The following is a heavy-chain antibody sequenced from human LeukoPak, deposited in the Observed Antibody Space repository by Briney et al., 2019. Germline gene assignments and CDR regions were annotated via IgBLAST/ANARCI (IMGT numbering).Heavy chain of an antibody. CDR1: GDSISSSSYY. V-gene: IGHV4-39*07. CDR2: IYYSGST. D-gene: IGHD4-23*01. CDR3: ARDYLGGNPDAFDI. J-gene: IGHJ3*02. Sequence: SETLSLTGTVSGDSISSSSYYWGGIRQPPGKELEWIGSIYYSGSTYYNPSLNSRVTISVDTSKNQFSLKLSSVTAADTAVYYCARDYLGGNPDAFDIWGQGTMVTVSS.